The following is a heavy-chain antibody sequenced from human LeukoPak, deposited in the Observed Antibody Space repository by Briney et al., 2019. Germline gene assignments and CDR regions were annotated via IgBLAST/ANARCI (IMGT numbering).Heavy chain of an antibody. Sequence: ASVKVSCKASGYTFTSYYMHWVRRAPGQGLEWMGIINPSGGSTSYAQKFQGRVTMTRDTSTSTVYMELSSLRSEDTAVYYCARDHRSGIVGAAVDYWGQGTLVTVSS. D-gene: IGHD1-26*01. CDR1: GYTFTSYY. CDR2: INPSGGST. CDR3: ARDHRSGIVGAAVDY. J-gene: IGHJ4*02. V-gene: IGHV1-46*01.